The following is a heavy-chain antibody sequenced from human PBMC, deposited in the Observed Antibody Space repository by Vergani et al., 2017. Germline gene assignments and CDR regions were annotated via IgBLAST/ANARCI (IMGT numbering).Heavy chain of an antibody. D-gene: IGHD1-7*01. Sequence: QVQLVQSGAEVKKPGSSVKVSCKASGGTFSSYTISWVRQAPGQGLEWMGRIIPILGIANYAQKFQGRVTITADKSTSTAYMELSSLRSEDTAVYYCARDSWNSVSGFDPWGQGTLVTVSS. J-gene: IGHJ5*02. CDR1: GGTFSSYT. CDR3: ARDSWNSVSGFDP. V-gene: IGHV1-69*08. CDR2: IIPILGIA.